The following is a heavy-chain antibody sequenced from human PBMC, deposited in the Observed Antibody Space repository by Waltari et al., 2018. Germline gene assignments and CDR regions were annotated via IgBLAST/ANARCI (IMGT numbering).Heavy chain of an antibody. CDR1: GYTFPSYD. Sequence: QVQLVQSGAEVKKPGASVKVSCKASGYTFPSYDINWVRQATGQGLEWMGWMNPNSGNTCNAQKFQGRVTITRNTSISTAYMELSSLRSEDTAVYYCARTTFGGDEYYYYYYGMDVWGQGTTVTVS. CDR2: MNPNSGNT. V-gene: IGHV1-8*03. CDR3: ARTTFGGDEYYYYYYGMDV. D-gene: IGHD2-21*01. J-gene: IGHJ6*02.